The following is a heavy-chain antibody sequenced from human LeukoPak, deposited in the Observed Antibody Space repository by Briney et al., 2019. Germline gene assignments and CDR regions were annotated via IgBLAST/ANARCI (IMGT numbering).Heavy chain of an antibody. CDR1: GYTFTIFG. D-gene: IGHD1-1*01. CDR2: ISAYNGNT. V-gene: IGHV1-18*01. Sequence: ASVKVSCKASGYTFTIFGISWVRQAPGQGLEWMGWISAYNGNTNYAQRLQGRVTMTTDISTTTAYMELRSLTSDDTAMYYCARDGAERPHYMDVWGKGTTVTVSS. CDR3: ARDGAERPHYMDV. J-gene: IGHJ6*03.